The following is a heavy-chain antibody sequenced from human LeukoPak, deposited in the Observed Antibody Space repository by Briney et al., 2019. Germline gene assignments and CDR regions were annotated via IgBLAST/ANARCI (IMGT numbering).Heavy chain of an antibody. CDR2: ISWNSGSI. J-gene: IGHJ4*02. CDR3: ARDGPMAGIYFDY. D-gene: IGHD3-10*01. Sequence: GGSLRLSCAASGFTFDDYAMHWVRQAPGKGLEWVSGISWNSGSIGYADSVKGRFTISRDNAKNSLFLQMNSLSAEDTAVYYCARDGPMAGIYFDYWGQGTLVTVSP. CDR1: GFTFDDYA. V-gene: IGHV3-9*01.